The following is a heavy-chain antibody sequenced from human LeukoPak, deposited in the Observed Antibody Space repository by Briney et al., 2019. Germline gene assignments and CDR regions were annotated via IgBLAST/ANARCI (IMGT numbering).Heavy chain of an antibody. D-gene: IGHD3-10*01. CDR3: ARGQGWFGELLSPHYFDY. V-gene: IGHV4-34*01. CDR2: INHSGST. CDR1: GGTFSGYY. J-gene: IGHJ4*02. Sequence: SETLSLTCAASGGTFSGYYWSWIRQPPGKGLEWIGEINHSGSTNYNPSLKSRVTISVDTSKNQFSLKLSSVTAADTAVYYCARGQGWFGELLSPHYFDYWGQGTLVTVSS.